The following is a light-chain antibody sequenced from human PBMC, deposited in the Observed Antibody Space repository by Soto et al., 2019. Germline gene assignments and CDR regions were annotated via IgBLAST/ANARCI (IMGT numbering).Light chain of an antibody. CDR3: HSNYHGQSRVV. J-gene: IGLJ3*02. Sequence: QSVLTQPASVSGAPGQTVTISCTGSSSNIGAGFDVHWYQQIPGKAPKLLIDRNNNRPSGVPDRFSGSKSDTSASLAITGLQAEDEADYYCHSNYHGQSRVVFGGGTKLTVL. V-gene: IGLV1-40*01. CDR1: SSNIGAGFD. CDR2: RNN.